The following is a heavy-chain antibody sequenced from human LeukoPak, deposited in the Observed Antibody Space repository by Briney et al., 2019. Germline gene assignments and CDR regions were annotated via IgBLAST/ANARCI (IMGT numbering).Heavy chain of an antibody. J-gene: IGHJ5*02. CDR3: ARGRIAVAGTLT. D-gene: IGHD6-19*01. CDR1: GGSISSSSYY. CDR2: IYYSGST. Sequence: SETLSLTCTVSGGSISSSSYYWSWIRQPPGKGLEWIGYIYYSGSTNYNPSLKSRVTISVDTSKNQFSLKLSSVTAADTAVYYCARGRIAVAGTLTWGQGTLVTVSS. V-gene: IGHV4-61*01.